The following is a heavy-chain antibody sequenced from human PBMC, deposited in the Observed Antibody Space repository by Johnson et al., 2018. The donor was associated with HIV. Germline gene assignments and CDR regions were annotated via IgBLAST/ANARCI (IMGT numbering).Heavy chain of an antibody. D-gene: IGHD3-22*01. Sequence: VQLVESGGVVVQPGGSLRLSCAASGFTFDDYTMHWVRQAPGKGLEWVSLISWDGGNSYYADSVQGRFTMSRDNSKNSLYLQMNSMRVEDTAVYLCARGRISMKVVDLRGGGVDIWCQGTKVTVSS. J-gene: IGHJ3*02. CDR1: GFTFDDYT. CDR3: ARGRISMKVVDLRGGGVDI. CDR2: ISWDGGNS. V-gene: IGHV3-43D*03.